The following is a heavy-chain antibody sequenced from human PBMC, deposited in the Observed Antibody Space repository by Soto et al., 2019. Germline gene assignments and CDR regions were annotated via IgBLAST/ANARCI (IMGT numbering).Heavy chain of an antibody. CDR1: GGSISSCDYY. CDR3: ARGIFGYFDY. CDR2: IYYSGST. J-gene: IGHJ4*02. D-gene: IGHD3-3*01. V-gene: IGHV4-30-4*01. Sequence: SETLSLTCTVSGGSISSCDYYWSWIRQPPGKGLEWIGYIYYSGSTYYNPSLKSRVTMSVDTSKNQFSLKLSSVTAADTAVYYCARGIFGYFDYWGQGTLVTVSS.